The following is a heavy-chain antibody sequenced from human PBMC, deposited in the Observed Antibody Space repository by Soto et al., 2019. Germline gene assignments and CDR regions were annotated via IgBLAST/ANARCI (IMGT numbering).Heavy chain of an antibody. J-gene: IGHJ6*02. CDR1: GFTFSSYA. V-gene: IGHV3-64*04. CDR3: AKGRSYYYYYGVDV. CDR2: ISSNGGST. Sequence: GGSLRLSCSSSGFTFSSYAMHLVRQAPGKGLEYVSAISSNGGSTYYADSVKGRFTISRDNSKSTLYLQMNSLRAEDTALYYCAKGRSYYYYYGVDVWGQGTTVTVSS.